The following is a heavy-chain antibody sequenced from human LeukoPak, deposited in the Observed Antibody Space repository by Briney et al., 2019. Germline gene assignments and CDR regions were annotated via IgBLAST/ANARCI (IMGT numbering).Heavy chain of an antibody. CDR2: IYYSGST. D-gene: IGHD3-3*01. CDR3: AREKRDDFWSGYCDY. Sequence: PSETLSLTCTVSGGSISSYYWSWIRQPPGKGLEWIGYIYYSGSTNYNPSLKSRVTISVDTSKNQFSLKLSSVTAADTAVYYCAREKRDDFWSGYCDYWGQGTLVTVSS. CDR1: GGSISSYY. V-gene: IGHV4-59*01. J-gene: IGHJ4*02.